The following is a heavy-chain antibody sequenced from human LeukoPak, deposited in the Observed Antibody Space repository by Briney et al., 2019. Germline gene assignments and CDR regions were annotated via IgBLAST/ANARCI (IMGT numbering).Heavy chain of an antibody. CDR1: GGSISSSSYY. CDR2: IYYSVSS. V-gene: IGHV4-39*01. Sequence: SETLSLTCTVSGGSISSSSYYWGCIRQPPGKGLEWVGSIYYSVSSYYNPTLKSRVTISVDTSKNQFSLKLSSVTAADTAVYYCARLPLYYDSSNSYVRFYLVYWGQGSLVTVSS. D-gene: IGHD3-22*01. J-gene: IGHJ4*02. CDR3: ARLPLYYDSSNSYVRFYLVY.